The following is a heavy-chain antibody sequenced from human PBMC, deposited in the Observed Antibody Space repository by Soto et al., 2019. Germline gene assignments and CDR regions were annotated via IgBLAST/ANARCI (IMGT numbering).Heavy chain of an antibody. J-gene: IGHJ6*02. D-gene: IGHD4-17*01. Sequence: QVTLKESGPVLVKRTETLTLTCTISGFSLSNGRMGVSWIRQPPGRALEWLAHFFSDVERSYSTSMQSRLTMSQDTSGTQVVLTMTNMDPQDTGTYFCVRMNADSDSHYYAMDVWGPGTPVTVSS. CDR1: GFSLSNGRMG. CDR2: FFSDVER. V-gene: IGHV2-26*03. CDR3: VRMNADSDSHYYAMDV.